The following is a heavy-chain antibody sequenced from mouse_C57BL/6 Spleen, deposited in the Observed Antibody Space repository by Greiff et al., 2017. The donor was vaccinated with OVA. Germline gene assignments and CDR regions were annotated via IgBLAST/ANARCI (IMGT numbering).Heavy chain of an antibody. CDR2: INPSSGYT. V-gene: IGHV1-4*01. J-gene: IGHJ4*01. CDR1: GYTFTSYT. D-gene: IGHD2-1*01. CDR3: ARSDYGNGYAMDY. Sequence: VQLQQSGADLARPGASVKMSCKASGYTFTSYTMHWVKQRPGQGLEWIGYINPSSGYTKYNQKFKDKATLTADKSSSTAYMQLSSLTSEDSAVDYCARSDYGNGYAMDYWGQGTSVTVSS.